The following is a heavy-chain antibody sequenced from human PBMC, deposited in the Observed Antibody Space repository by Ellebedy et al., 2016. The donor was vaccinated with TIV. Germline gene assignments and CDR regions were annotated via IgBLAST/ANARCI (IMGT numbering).Heavy chain of an antibody. CDR3: ARGPYDYGDLYTNEYYFDY. J-gene: IGHJ4*02. V-gene: IGHV3-23*01. D-gene: IGHD4-17*01. CDR1: GFTFSSYA. CDR2: ISGSGGST. Sequence: GESLKISCAVSGFTFSSYAMSWVRQAPGKGLEWVSAISGSGGSTYHADSVKGRFTISRDNSKNTLYLQMNSLRAEDTAVYYCARGPYDYGDLYTNEYYFDYWGQGTLVTVSS.